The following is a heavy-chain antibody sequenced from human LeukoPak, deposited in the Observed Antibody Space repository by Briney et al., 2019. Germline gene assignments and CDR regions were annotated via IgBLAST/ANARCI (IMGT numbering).Heavy chain of an antibody. CDR3: AKGTYYYGSTESTGSWYFDL. D-gene: IGHD3-10*01. V-gene: IGHV3-30*18. J-gene: IGHJ2*01. CDR1: GFTFSSYG. Sequence: GRSLRLSCAASGFTFSSYGMHWVRQAPGKGLEWVAVISYDGSNKYYADSVKGRFTISRDNSKNPLYLQMNSLRAEDTAVYYCAKGTYYYGSTESTGSWYFDLWGRGTLVTVSS. CDR2: ISYDGSNK.